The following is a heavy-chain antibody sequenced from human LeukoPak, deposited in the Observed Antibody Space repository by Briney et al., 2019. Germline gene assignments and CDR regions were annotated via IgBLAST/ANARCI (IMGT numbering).Heavy chain of an antibody. CDR3: ARRERAGSNFDY. D-gene: IGHD1-1*01. V-gene: IGHV4-39*01. CDR2: IYYTGST. Sequence: KPSETLSLTCTVSGGSISSSSYYWGWIRQPPGKGLEWIGTIYYTGSTDYNPSLKSRVTISIDTSKNQFSLKLSSVTAAETAVYYCARRERAGSNFDYWSQGTLVTVSS. J-gene: IGHJ4*02. CDR1: GGSISSSSYY.